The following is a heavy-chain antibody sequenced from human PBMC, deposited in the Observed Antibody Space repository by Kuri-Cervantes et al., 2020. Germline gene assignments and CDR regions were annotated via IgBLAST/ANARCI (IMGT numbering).Heavy chain of an antibody. V-gene: IGHV2-5*05. CDR2: IYWDDDK. D-gene: IGHD3-10*01. CDR3: ARLTSMWFGQTRRVGTFDI. J-gene: IGHJ3*02. CDR1: GFSLSTSGVG. Sequence: SGPTLVKPTQTLTLTCTFSGFSLSTSGVGVGWIRQPPGKALEWLALIYWDDDKRYGPSLKSRLTITKDTSKNQVVLTMTNMDPVDTATYYCARLTSMWFGQTRRVGTFDIWGQGTMVTVSS.